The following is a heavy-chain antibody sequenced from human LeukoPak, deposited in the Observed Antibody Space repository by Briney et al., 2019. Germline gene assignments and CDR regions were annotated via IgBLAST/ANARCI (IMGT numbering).Heavy chain of an antibody. CDR2: ISSSSSTI. CDR1: GFTFTSYS. V-gene: IGHV3-48*01. CDR3: ARAHRRSGWPFDY. Sequence: PGGSLRLSCAASGFTFTSYSMNWVRQAPGKGLEWVSYISSSSSTIYYADSVKGRFTISRDNAKNSPYLQMNSLRAEDTAVYYCARAHRRSGWPFDYWGQGNLVPVSS. D-gene: IGHD6-19*01. J-gene: IGHJ4*02.